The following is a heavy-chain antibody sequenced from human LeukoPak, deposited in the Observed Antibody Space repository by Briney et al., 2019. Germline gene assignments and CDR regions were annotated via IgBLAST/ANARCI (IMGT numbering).Heavy chain of an antibody. V-gene: IGHV1-2*02. CDR2: INPNSGGT. CDR3: VSRRKGRAYDI. CDR1: GYTFTGYY. J-gene: IGHJ3*02. Sequence: GASVKVSCKASGYTFTGYYMHWVRQAPGQGLEWMGWINPNSGGTNYAQKFQGRVTMTRDTSISTAYMELSSLTSDDTAVYFCVSRRKGRAYDIWGQGTMVTVSS.